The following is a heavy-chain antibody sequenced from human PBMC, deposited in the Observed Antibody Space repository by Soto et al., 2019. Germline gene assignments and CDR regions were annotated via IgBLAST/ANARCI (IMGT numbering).Heavy chain of an antibody. CDR1: GFKFSSYA. CDR2: ISATGGGT. J-gene: IGHJ1*01. V-gene: IGHV3-23*01. D-gene: IGHD3-9*01. Sequence: GGSLRLSCAASGFKFSSYAMSWVRQAPGKGLEWVSLISATGGGTYYADSVKGRFTISRDNSDNTLYLQVHSLRAEDTAVYYCAKDRRAGGNSAFYFDFWGQGAQATVSS. CDR3: AKDRRAGGNSAFYFDF.